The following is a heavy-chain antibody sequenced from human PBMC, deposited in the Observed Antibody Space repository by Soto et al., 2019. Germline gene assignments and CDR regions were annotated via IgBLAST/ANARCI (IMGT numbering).Heavy chain of an antibody. J-gene: IGHJ4*02. D-gene: IGHD2-15*01. CDR2: IYYSGST. Sequence: PSETLSLTCTVSGGSISSSSYYWGWIRQPPGKGLEWIGSIYYSGSTYYNPSLKSRVTISVDTSKNQFSLKLSSVTAADTAVYYCARDSGGLYCSGGSCYSYYFDYWGQGTLVTVSS. V-gene: IGHV4-39*02. CDR3: ARDSGGLYCSGGSCYSYYFDY. CDR1: GGSISSSSYY.